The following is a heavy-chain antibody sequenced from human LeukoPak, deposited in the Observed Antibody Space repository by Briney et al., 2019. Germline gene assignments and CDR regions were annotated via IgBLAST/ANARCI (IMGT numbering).Heavy chain of an antibody. CDR3: AREPVRGVNGYAFDI. CDR1: GYTFTGYY. J-gene: IGHJ3*02. D-gene: IGHD3-10*01. Sequence: GASVKVSCKASGYTFTGYYMHWVRQAPGQGLEWMGWINPNSGGTNYAQKFQGWVTMTRDTSISTAYMELSRLRSDDTAVYYCAREPVRGVNGYAFDIWGQGTMVTVSS. CDR2: INPNSGGT. V-gene: IGHV1-2*04.